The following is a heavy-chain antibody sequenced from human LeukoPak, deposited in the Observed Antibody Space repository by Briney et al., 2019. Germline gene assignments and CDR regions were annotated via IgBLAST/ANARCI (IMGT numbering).Heavy chain of an antibody. CDR1: DVSISSSY. J-gene: IGHJ4*02. V-gene: IGHV4-39*07. CDR3: ATEVAGTPFLRY. CDR2: IYYSGST. D-gene: IGHD6-19*01. Sequence: SETLSLTCSVSDVSISSSYWSWIRQPPGKGLECIGTIYYSGSTYYNPSLKSRVTISVDTSNNQFSLKLSSVTAAVTAVYCCATEVAGTPFLRYWGQGILVTVSS.